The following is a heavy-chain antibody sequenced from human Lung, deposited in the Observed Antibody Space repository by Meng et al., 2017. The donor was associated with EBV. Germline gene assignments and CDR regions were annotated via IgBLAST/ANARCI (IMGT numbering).Heavy chain of an antibody. Sequence: QGQRTESGPGLVKPSQTLSLTCTVSGGSISSGDYYWSWIRQPPGKGLEWIGYIYYSGSTYYNPSLKSRVTISVDTSKNQFSLKLSSVTAADTAVYYCARDRTTGRYFDYWGQGTLVTVSS. CDR2: IYYSGST. CDR1: GGSISSGDYY. CDR3: ARDRTTGRYFDY. V-gene: IGHV4-30-4*01. J-gene: IGHJ4*02. D-gene: IGHD4-11*01.